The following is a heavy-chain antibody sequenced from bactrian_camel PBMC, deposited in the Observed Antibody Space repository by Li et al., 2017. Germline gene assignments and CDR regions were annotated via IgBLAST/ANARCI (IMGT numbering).Heavy chain of an antibody. D-gene: IGHD7*01. V-gene: IGHV3S9*01. Sequence: VQLVESGGGSVQTGGSLKLSCTASESIISTYSMGWFRQVPGKEREGVAVLDREGMIRYDDSVKGRLTISRDNAKNTLYLQMNSLKPEDTAMYFCAAALSSRGGRRCYLASYNYWGQGTQVTVS. CDR3: AAALSSRGGRRCYLASYNY. CDR2: LDREGMI. J-gene: IGHJ4*01. CDR1: ESIISTYS.